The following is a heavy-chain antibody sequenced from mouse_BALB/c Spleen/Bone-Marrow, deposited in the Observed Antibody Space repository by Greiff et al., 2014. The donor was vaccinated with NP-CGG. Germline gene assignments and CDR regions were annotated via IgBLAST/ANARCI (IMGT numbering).Heavy chain of an antibody. D-gene: IGHD1-1*01. J-gene: IGHJ2*01. CDR1: GYSITSGYG. V-gene: IGHV3-1*02. Sequence: VQLKQSGPDLVKPSQSLSLTCTVTGYSITSGYGWHWIRQFPGNKLEWMGYIHYRGSTDYNPSLKSRISITRDTSKNQFSLQLNSVTTEDTATYYGTRETTAVADFDYWGQGATPTVTS. CDR3: TRETTAVADFDY. CDR2: IHYRGST.